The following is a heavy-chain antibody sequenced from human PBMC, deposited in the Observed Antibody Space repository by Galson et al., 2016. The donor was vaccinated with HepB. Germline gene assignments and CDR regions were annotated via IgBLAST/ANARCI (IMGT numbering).Heavy chain of an antibody. CDR1: GFSLSTSGVA. Sequence: PALVKPTQTLTLTCSFSGFSLSTSGVAVGWIRQPPGKALEYLALIFWDDDKRYSPSLASRLTITKDTSKNQLVLTMTNMDPVDKATYYCAHNGLLCFGNRAFDIWGQGTMVTVSS. V-gene: IGHV2-5*02. CDR3: AHNGLLCFGNRAFDI. J-gene: IGHJ3*02. D-gene: IGHD3-10*01. CDR2: IFWDDDK.